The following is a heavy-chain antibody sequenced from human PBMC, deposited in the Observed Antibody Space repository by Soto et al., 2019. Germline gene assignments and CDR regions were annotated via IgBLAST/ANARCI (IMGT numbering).Heavy chain of an antibody. J-gene: IGHJ4*02. V-gene: IGHV1-69*12. Sequence: QVQLVQSGAEVKKPGSSVKVSCKASGGTFSSYAISWVRQAPGQGLEWMGGIIPVFGTANYAQKFRDRVTITADESTSTTYTELSSLSSEAMAVYYCAAGSWNYGLGFDSWGQGTLVTVSS. CDR2: IIPVFGTA. CDR1: GGTFSSYA. CDR3: AAGSWNYGLGFDS. D-gene: IGHD1-7*01.